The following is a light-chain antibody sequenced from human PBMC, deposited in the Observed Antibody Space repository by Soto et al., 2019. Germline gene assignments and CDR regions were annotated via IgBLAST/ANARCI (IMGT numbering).Light chain of an antibody. CDR1: SGSIASNY. V-gene: IGLV6-57*02. Sequence: NFMLTQPHSVSESPGKTVTISCTGSSGSIASNYVQWYQQRPGSAPTTVIYEDNQRPSGVPDRFSGSIDSSSNSASLTISGLKTEDVADYYCQSYDSSNYVVFGGGTQLTVL. CDR3: QSYDSSNYVV. J-gene: IGLJ2*01. CDR2: EDN.